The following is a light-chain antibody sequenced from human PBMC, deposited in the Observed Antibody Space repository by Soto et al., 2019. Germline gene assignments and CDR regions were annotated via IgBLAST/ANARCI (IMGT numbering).Light chain of an antibody. J-gene: IGKJ5*01. Sequence: VLTPSPATPPLSTWAQATLSCRASQSVSVYLAWYQQKPGQAPRLPIYGASSRATGIPDRFSGSGSGTDFTLTISRLEPEDFAVYYCQQYGSATPITFGHGTRLEIK. V-gene: IGKV3-20*01. CDR2: GAS. CDR3: QQYGSATPIT. CDR1: QSVSVY.